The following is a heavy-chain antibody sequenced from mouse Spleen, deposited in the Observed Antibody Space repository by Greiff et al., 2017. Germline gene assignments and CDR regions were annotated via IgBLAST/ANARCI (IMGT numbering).Heavy chain of an antibody. D-gene: IGHD2-10*02. CDR2: IDPENGDT. Sequence: VQLQQPGAELVKPGASVKLSCTASGFNIKDDYMHWVKQRPEQGLEWIGWIDPENGDTEYASKFQGKATITADTSSNTAYLQLSSLTSEDTAVYYCTTEYATFAYWGQGTLVTVSA. J-gene: IGHJ3*01. V-gene: IGHV14-4*01. CDR3: TTEYATFAY. CDR1: GFNIKDDY.